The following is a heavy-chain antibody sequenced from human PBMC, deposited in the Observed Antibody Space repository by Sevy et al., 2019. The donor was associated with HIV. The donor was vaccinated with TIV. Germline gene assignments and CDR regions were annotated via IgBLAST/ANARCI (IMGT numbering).Heavy chain of an antibody. CDR3: VRAIAKDGSF. D-gene: IGHD6-13*01. Sequence: GGSLRLSCVASGFTLNNYWMHWVRQAPGKGLEWVANINQDGGVTYYVDSVRGRLTMSRDNGRNLVFLQMNSLRVDDTALYFCVRAIAKDGSFWGQGTLVTVSS. CDR2: INQDGGVT. J-gene: IGHJ4*02. V-gene: IGHV3-7*01. CDR1: GFTLNNYW.